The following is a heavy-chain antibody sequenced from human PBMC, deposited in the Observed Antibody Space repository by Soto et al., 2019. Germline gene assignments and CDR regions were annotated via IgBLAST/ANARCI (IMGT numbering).Heavy chain of an antibody. Sequence: QVQLVQSGAEVKKPGASVKVSCKASGYTFTSYGISWVRQAPGQGLEWMGWISAYNGNTNYAQKLQGRVTMTTETSTSTADMELRSLRSDDTAVYYCARGGGRRPMVRGVQLVLHYYYYGMDVWGQGTTVTVSS. J-gene: IGHJ6*02. CDR3: ARGGGRRPMVRGVQLVLHYYYYGMDV. D-gene: IGHD3-10*01. CDR1: GYTFTSYG. V-gene: IGHV1-18*01. CDR2: ISAYNGNT.